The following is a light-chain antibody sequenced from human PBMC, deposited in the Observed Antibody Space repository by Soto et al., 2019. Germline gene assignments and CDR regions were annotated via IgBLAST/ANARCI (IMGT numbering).Light chain of an antibody. Sequence: EIVLTHSPATLCLSXWQRVTLTXXXSQSVPSNYLAWYQHKPGQAPRLLIYAASSSATGVPGRFSGSGSGTEFTLTISRLESEDFAVYYCQHYGNSPYTFGQGTKVDIK. CDR2: AAS. CDR1: QSVPSNY. J-gene: IGKJ2*01. V-gene: IGKV3-20*01. CDR3: QHYGNSPYT.